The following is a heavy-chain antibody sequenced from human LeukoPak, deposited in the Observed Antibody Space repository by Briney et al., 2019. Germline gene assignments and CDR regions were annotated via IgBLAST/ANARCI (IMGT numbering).Heavy chain of an antibody. CDR1: GGSISSYD. Sequence: TSETLSLTCTVSGGSISSYDWSWIRQPPGKGLEWIGYIYYSGSTNYNPSLKSRVTISVDTSKNQFSLKLSSVTAADTAVYYCARAVGGFVQLDWFDPWGQGTLVTVSS. J-gene: IGHJ5*02. D-gene: IGHD2-15*01. CDR2: IYYSGST. V-gene: IGHV4-59*01. CDR3: ARAVGGFVQLDWFDP.